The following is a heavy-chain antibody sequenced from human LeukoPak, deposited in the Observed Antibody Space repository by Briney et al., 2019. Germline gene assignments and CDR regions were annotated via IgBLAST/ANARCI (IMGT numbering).Heavy chain of an antibody. D-gene: IGHD6-19*01. CDR3: VKNDGWFHLAQ. CDR1: GFNFRDHW. J-gene: IGHJ4*02. V-gene: IGHV3-7*03. Sequence: GGSLRLSCEVSGFNFRDHWMDWVRQAPGKGLEWVGHIKNDGSETYYLDSLKGRFSISRDNTNNALYLQMNSLRVEDTAVYYRVKNDGWFHLAQWGQGTLVTVSS. CDR2: IKNDGSET.